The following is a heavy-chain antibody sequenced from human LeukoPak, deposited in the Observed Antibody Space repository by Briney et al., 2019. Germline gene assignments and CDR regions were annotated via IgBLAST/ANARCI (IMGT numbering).Heavy chain of an antibody. Sequence: PGGSLRLSCAASGFTFSSYSMNWVRQAPGKGLEWVSSISSSSSYIYYADSVKGRFTISRDNAKNSLYLQMNSLRADDTAVYYCARNWGSSWFFDYWGQGTLVTVSS. CDR3: ARNWGSSWFFDY. J-gene: IGHJ4*02. CDR1: GFTFSSYS. D-gene: IGHD6-13*01. CDR2: ISSSSSYI. V-gene: IGHV3-21*04.